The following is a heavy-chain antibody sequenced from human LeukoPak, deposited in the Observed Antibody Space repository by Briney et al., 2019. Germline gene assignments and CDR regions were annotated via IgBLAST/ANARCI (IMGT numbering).Heavy chain of an antibody. V-gene: IGHV4-59*01. J-gene: IGHJ4*02. CDR1: GGSISSYY. CDR3: ARELLRHDILTGSYFDY. Sequence: SETLSLTCTVSGGSISSYYWSWIRQPPGKGLEWIGYIYYSGSTNYNPSLKSRVTISVDTSKNQFSLKLSSVTAADTAVYYCARELLRHDILTGSYFDYGGQGTLVTVSS. D-gene: IGHD3-9*01. CDR2: IYYSGST.